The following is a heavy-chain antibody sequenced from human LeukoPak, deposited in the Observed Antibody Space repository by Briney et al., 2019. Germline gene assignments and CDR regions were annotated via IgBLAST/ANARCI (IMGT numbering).Heavy chain of an antibody. V-gene: IGHV5-51*01. J-gene: IGHJ4*02. D-gene: IGHD1-26*01. CDR3: AIYSDPYYFDH. CDR2: IYPGDSDT. Sequence: GESLKISCKGSGYSFTSSWIGWVRQMPGKGLEWMGIIYPGDSDTRYSPSFQGQVTISADKSISTAYLQWSSLKASDTAMYYCAIYSDPYYFDHGGQGTLVTVSS. CDR1: GYSFTSSW.